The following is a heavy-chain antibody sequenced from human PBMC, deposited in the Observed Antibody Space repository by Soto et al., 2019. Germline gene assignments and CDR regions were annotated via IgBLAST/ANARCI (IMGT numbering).Heavy chain of an antibody. D-gene: IGHD6-6*01. J-gene: IGHJ5*02. Sequence: TLSLTCTVSGGSISSGDYYWSWIRQPPGKGLEWIGYIYYSGSTYYNPSLKSRITISVDTSKNQFSLKLSSVTAADTAVYYCARERPDGARLDPWGQGTLVTVSS. CDR2: IYYSGST. CDR1: GGSISSGDYY. CDR3: ARERPDGARLDP. V-gene: IGHV4-30-4*01.